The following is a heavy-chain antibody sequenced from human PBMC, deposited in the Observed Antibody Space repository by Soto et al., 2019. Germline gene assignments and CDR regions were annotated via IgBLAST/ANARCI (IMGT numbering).Heavy chain of an antibody. D-gene: IGHD6-13*01. V-gene: IGHV2-5*02. CDR2: IYWDDDK. CDR3: VHRSAAAGSWWFDP. Sequence: SGPTLVNPTQTLTLTCTCSGFSVSTRRVAVGWIRQPPGKALESLALIYWDDDKRYSPSLKSRLSITKDTSKNQVVLTMTNMDPVDTATYYCVHRSAAAGSWWFDPWGQGTLVTVSS. J-gene: IGHJ5*02. CDR1: GFSVSTRRVA.